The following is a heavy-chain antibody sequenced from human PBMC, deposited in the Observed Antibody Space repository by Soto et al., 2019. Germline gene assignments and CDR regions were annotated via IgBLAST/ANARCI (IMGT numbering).Heavy chain of an antibody. D-gene: IGHD5-18*01. V-gene: IGHV3-23*01. CDR3: AKGVSQYTPLALFDY. J-gene: IGHJ4*02. CDR2: ISGSDGRT. CDR1: GFTFSSYA. Sequence: EVQLLESGGGSVRPGGSLRLSCAASGFTFSSYAMSWVRQAPGKGLEWVSTISGSDGRTYSTDSVKGRFTISRDNSRNTAYLQMNSLRVEDTAVYYCAKGVSQYTPLALFDYWGRGTLVTVSS.